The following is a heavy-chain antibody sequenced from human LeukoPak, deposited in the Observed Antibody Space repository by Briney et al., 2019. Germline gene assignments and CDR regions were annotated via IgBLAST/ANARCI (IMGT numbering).Heavy chain of an antibody. J-gene: IGHJ4*02. CDR3: ARDWAFGVRGIIDY. CDR2: IYHSGST. V-gene: IGHV4-4*02. D-gene: IGHD3-10*01. CDR1: GFTFSSYEM. Sequence: GSLRLSCAASGFTFSSYEMNWVRQPPGKGLEWIGEIYHSGSTNYNPSLKSRVTISVDKSKNQFSLKLSSVTAADTAVYYCARDWAFGVRGIIDYWGQGTLVTVSS.